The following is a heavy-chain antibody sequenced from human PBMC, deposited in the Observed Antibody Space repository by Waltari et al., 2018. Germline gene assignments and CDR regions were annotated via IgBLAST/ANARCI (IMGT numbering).Heavy chain of an antibody. V-gene: IGHV1-24*01. CDR2: FDPEDGGT. J-gene: IGHJ5*02. CDR3: ATAYYRRWVWFDP. CDR1: GYTLTELS. D-gene: IGHD2-21*01. Sequence: QVQLVQSGAEVKKPGASVKVSCKVSGYTLTELSMHWVRQAPGKGLEWMGGFDPEDGGTIYAKKVQGRGTMTEDATTDTAYSGPSSLGSEDTAVYYCATAYYRRWVWFDPWGQGTLVTVSS.